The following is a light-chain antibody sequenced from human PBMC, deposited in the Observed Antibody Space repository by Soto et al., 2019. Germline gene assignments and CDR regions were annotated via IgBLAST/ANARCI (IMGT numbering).Light chain of an antibody. Sequence: IPMTQSPSSLSASLGDRVIITSTASQGIENHLDWYQQKPGKAPKLLITAASNLERGVPSRFSGSGYGTGFNLTISSLQPEDFATYYCLQDYYYPLSFGGGTKVDIK. J-gene: IGKJ4*01. V-gene: IGKV1-6*02. CDR2: AAS. CDR1: QGIENH. CDR3: LQDYYYPLS.